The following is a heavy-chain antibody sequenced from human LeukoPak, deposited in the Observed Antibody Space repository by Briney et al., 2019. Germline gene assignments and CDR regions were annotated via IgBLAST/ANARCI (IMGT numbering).Heavy chain of an antibody. CDR2: INHSGST. Sequence: PSETLSLTCTVSGGSISSYYWSWIRQPPGKGLEWIGEINHSGSTNYNPSLKSRVTISVDTSKNQFSLKLSSVTAADTAVYYCATRHLLHGMGSYWGQGTLVTVSS. CDR1: GGSISSYY. J-gene: IGHJ4*02. D-gene: IGHD1-14*01. V-gene: IGHV4-34*01. CDR3: ATRHLLHGMGSY.